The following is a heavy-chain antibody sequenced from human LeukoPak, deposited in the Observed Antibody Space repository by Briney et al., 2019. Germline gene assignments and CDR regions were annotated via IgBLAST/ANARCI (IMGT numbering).Heavy chain of an antibody. D-gene: IGHD1-26*01. J-gene: IGHJ4*02. Sequence: GGSLGLSCAASGFTFTSHAMSWVRQAPEKGLEWVSSTSDSGDSTYYADSVKGRFTISRDNSKKTLYLQMNSLRAEDTAIYYCAKLIQLVGASDDDYWGQGTLVTVSS. CDR3: AKLIQLVGASDDDY. CDR1: GFTFTSHA. V-gene: IGHV3-23*01. CDR2: TSDSGDST.